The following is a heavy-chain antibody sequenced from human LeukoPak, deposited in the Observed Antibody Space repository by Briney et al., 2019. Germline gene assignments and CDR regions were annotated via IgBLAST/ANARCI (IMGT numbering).Heavy chain of an antibody. V-gene: IGHV4-59*01. CDR3: ARDSSGLYGSGSYYYNWFDP. J-gene: IGHJ5*02. CDR1: GGSISRYY. Sequence: SETLSLTCTVSGGSISRYYWSWIRQPPGKGLEWIGYIYYSGSTNYNPSLKSRVTISVDTSKNQFSLKLSSVTAADTAVYYCARDSSGLYGSGSYYYNWFDPWGQGTLVTVSS. D-gene: IGHD3-10*01. CDR2: IYYSGST.